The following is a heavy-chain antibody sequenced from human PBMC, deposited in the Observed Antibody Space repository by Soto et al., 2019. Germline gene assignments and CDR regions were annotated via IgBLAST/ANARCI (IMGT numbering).Heavy chain of an antibody. V-gene: IGHV4-31*03. J-gene: IGHJ5*02. CDR1: GGSISSGGYY. Sequence: SETLSLTCSVSGGSISSGGYYWSWIRQHPGKGLEWIGYIYYSGSTYYNPSLKSRVTISVDTSKNQFSLKLSSVTAADTAVYYCARAQSSGIEDNRLVPRGQGTLVTVSA. D-gene: IGHD6-13*01. CDR2: IYYSGST. CDR3: ARAQSSGIEDNRLVP.